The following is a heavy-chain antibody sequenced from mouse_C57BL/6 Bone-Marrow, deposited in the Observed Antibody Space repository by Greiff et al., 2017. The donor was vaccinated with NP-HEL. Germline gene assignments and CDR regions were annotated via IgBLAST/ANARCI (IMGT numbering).Heavy chain of an antibody. CDR2: IYPRSGNT. V-gene: IGHV1-81*01. CDR1: GYTFTSYG. Sequence: QVQLQQSGAELARPGASVKLSCKASGYTFTSYGISWVKQRTGQGLEWIGEIYPRSGNTYYNEKFKGKATLTADKSSSTAYMELRSLTSEDSAVYFCARGGHYYGSSHWYFEGWGTGTTVTVSS. CDR3: ARGGHYYGSSHWYFEG. D-gene: IGHD1-1*01. J-gene: IGHJ1*03.